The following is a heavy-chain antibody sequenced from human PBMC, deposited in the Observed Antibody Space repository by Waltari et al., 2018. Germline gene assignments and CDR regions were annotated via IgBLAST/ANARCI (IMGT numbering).Heavy chain of an antibody. Sequence: QVQLQESGPGLVKPSQTLSLTCPVSGGSISSGSYYWSCIRQPAGKGLEWIGRIYTSGSTNYNPSLKSRVTISVDTSKNQFSLKLSSVTAADTAVYYCARVYSSSGWNYYYYGMDVWGQGTTVTVSS. J-gene: IGHJ6*02. CDR3: ARVYSSSGWNYYYYGMDV. V-gene: IGHV4-61*02. CDR2: IYTSGST. D-gene: IGHD6-19*01. CDR1: GGSISSGSYY.